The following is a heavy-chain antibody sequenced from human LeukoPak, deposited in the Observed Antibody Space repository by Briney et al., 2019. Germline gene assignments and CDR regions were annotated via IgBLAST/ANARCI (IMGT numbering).Heavy chain of an antibody. CDR2: INPNSGGT. CDR3: ARDPGYSSSSYYYYYYMDV. D-gene: IGHD6-6*01. V-gene: IGHV1-2*02. J-gene: IGHJ6*03. Sequence: ASVKVSCKASGYTFSTYGISWVRQAPGQGLEWMGWINPNSGGTNYAQKFQGRVTMTRDTSISTAYMELSRLRSDDTAVYYCARDPGYSSSSYYYYYYMDVWGKGTTVTVSS. CDR1: GYTFSTYG.